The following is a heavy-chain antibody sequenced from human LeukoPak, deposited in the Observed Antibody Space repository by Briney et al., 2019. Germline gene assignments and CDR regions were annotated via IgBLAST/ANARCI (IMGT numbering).Heavy chain of an antibody. V-gene: IGHV3-23*01. CDR3: ARDLSISALDFDP. CDR2: IGSGSGGST. D-gene: IGHD6-13*01. J-gene: IGHJ5*02. Sequence: GSLRLSCAASGFTFSSYAMTWVRQAPGKGLEWVSAIGSGSGGSTYYADSVKGRFTISRDNSKNMLYLQMNSLRTEDTAVYYCARDLSISALDFDPWGQGTLVTVSS. CDR1: GFTFSSYA.